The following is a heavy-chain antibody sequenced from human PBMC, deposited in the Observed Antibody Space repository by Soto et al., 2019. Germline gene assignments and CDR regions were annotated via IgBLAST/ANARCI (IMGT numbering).Heavy chain of an antibody. Sequence: QVQLVQSGAEVKKPGSSVKVSCKASGGTFSSYAISWVRQAPGQGLEWMGGIIPIFGTANYAQKFQGRVTITADESTSSSKMELSSRRSEDTAVYYCAKVVPLVTAFHYWYCDHWGRGTLGTVSS. D-gene: IGHD2-15*01. CDR2: IIPIFGTA. CDR3: AKVVPLVTAFHYWYCDH. V-gene: IGHV1-69*12. CDR1: GGTFSSYA. J-gene: IGHJ2*01.